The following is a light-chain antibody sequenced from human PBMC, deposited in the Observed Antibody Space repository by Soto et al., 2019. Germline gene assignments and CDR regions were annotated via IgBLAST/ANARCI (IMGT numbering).Light chain of an antibody. CDR2: GAS. Sequence: EIVLTQSPGTLSLSPGERATLSCRASQSVSSSYLAWYQQKPGQAPRLLIYGASSRATGIPDRFSGSGSGPVFSPTVSRLEPEDLVVYYCQQYGSSLLFTFGPGTKVDIK. CDR1: QSVSSSY. J-gene: IGKJ3*01. V-gene: IGKV3-20*01. CDR3: QQYGSSLLFT.